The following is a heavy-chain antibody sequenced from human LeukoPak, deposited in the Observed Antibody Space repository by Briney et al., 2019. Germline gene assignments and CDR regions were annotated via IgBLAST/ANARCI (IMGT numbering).Heavy chain of an antibody. V-gene: IGHV3-23*01. D-gene: IGHD6-19*01. CDR3: AKGSTVSGWYTPYRY. Sequence: GGSLRLSCAASGFTFSSYAMSWVRQAPGKGLEWVSAISGSGGSTYYADSVKGRFTISRDNSKNTLYLQMNSLRAEDTAVYYCAKGSTVSGWYTPYRYWGQGTLVTVSS. CDR2: ISGSGGST. J-gene: IGHJ4*02. CDR1: GFTFSSYA.